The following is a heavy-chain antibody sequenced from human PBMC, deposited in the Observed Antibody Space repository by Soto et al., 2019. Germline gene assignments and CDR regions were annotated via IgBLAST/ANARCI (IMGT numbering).Heavy chain of an antibody. J-gene: IGHJ4*02. Sequence: ASVKVSCKASGYTFTNFYIHWVRQAPGQGLEWVGIINPNGGSTTYAQKFLGRVAMARVTSTSTVYMELSSLRSEDTAVYYCARADYYHISGYHLDFWGQGTLVTVSS. CDR3: ARADYYHISGYHLDF. V-gene: IGHV1-46*01. CDR2: INPNGGST. CDR1: GYTFTNFY. D-gene: IGHD3-22*01.